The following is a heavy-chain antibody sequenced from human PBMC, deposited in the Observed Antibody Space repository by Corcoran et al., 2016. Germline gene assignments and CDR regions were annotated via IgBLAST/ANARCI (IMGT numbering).Heavy chain of an antibody. J-gene: IGHJ4*02. V-gene: IGHV3-30*18. CDR1: GFTLSSYG. Sequence: QVQLVESGGGVVQPGRSLRLSCAASGFTLSSYGMHWVRQAPGKGLEWMASISYDGSEKYYADSVRGRFTISRDNSKNTLYLQMNSLRTEDTAEYYCAKDREGRGYNYGTRLDYWGQGTLVTVSS. CDR3: AKDREGRGYNYGTRLDY. CDR2: ISYDGSEK. D-gene: IGHD5-18*01.